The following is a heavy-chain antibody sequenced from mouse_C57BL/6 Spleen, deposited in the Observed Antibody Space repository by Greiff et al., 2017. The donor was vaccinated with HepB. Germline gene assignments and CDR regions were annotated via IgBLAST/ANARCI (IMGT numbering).Heavy chain of an antibody. J-gene: IGHJ2*01. V-gene: IGHV1-55*01. Sequence: QVQLQQPGAELVKPGASVKMSCKASGYTFTSYWITWVKQRPGQGLEWIGDIYPGSGSTNYNEKFKSKATLTVDTSSSTAYMQLSSLTSEDSAIYYSERVPLTTLVSSPPYLDCWGQGATLTVSS. CDR3: ERVPLTTLVSSPPYLDC. D-gene: IGHD1-1*01. CDR1: GYTFTSYW. CDR2: IYPGSGST.